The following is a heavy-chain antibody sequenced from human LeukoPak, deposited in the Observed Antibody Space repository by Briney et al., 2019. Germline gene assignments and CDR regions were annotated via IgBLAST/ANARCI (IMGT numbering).Heavy chain of an antibody. CDR1: GYTFTSYG. V-gene: IGHV1-18*01. CDR2: ISAYNGNT. CDR3: ARVLWFGEFIDY. D-gene: IGHD3-10*01. J-gene: IGHJ4*02. Sequence: ATVKVSCKASGYTFTSYGISWVRQATGQGLEWMGWISAYNGNTNYAQKLQGRVTMTTDTSTSTAYMELRSLRSDDTAVYYCARVLWFGEFIDYWGQGTLVTVSS.